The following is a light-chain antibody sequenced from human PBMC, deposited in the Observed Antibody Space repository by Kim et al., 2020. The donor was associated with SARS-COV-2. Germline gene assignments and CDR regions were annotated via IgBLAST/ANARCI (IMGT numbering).Light chain of an antibody. J-gene: IGKJ2*01. CDR2: KAS. V-gene: IGKV1-5*03. CDR1: QSINIW. CDR3: QQFKSYSHT. Sequence: DIQMTQSPSTLSASVGDRVTITCRASQSINIWLAWYQQKPGKAPNLLIYKASTLQSGVPSRFSGSGSGTDFTLTISSLQPDDLATYYCQQFKSYSHTFGQGTKLEI.